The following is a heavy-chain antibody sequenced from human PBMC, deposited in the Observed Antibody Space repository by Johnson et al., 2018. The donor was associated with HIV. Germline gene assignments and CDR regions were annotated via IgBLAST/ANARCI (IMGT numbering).Heavy chain of an antibody. J-gene: IGHJ3*02. V-gene: IGHV3-30*03. CDR3: ARGPHEVVVVAATSAFDM. D-gene: IGHD2-15*01. CDR2: ISYDGSNK. CDR1: GFTFSSYS. Sequence: QVQLVESGGGVVQPGRSLRLSCAASGFTFSSYSMHWVRQAPGKGLEWVAVISYDGSNKYYADSVKGRFTISRDNSKNTLYLQMNSLRAEDTAVYYCARGPHEVVVVAATSAFDMWGQGTMVTVA.